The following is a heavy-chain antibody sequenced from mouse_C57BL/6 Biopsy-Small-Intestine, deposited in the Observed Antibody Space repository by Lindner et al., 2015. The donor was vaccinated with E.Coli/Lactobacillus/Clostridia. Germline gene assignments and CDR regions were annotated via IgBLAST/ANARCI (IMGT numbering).Heavy chain of an antibody. J-gene: IGHJ4*01. CDR3: ARIYYDYDGYAMDY. CDR2: ISSGSSTI. V-gene: IGHV5-17*01. Sequence: EVQLQESGGGLVKPGGSLKLSCAASGFTFSDYGMHWVRQAPEKGLEWVAYISSGSSTIYYADTVKGRFTISRDNAKNTPFLQMTSLRSEDTAMYYCARIYYDYDGYAMDYWGQGTSVTVSS. CDR1: GFTFSDYG. D-gene: IGHD2-4*01.